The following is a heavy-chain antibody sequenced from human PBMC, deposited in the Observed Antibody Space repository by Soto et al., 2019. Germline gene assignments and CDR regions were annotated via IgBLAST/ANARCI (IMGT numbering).Heavy chain of an antibody. V-gene: IGHV3-7*03. CDR1: GFTFSSYW. CDR2: IKQDGSEK. Sequence: EVQLVESGGGLVQPGGSLRLSCAASGFTFSSYWMSWVRQAPGKGLEWVANIKQDGSEKYYVDSVKGRFTISRDNAKNSLCLQMTSLRAEDTAVYYCAREQWLPHYYFDYWGQGTLVTVSS. D-gene: IGHD6-19*01. CDR3: AREQWLPHYYFDY. J-gene: IGHJ4*02.